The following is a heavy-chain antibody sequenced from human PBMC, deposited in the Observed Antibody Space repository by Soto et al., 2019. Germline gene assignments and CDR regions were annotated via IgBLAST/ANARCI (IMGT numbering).Heavy chain of an antibody. Sequence: GASVKVSCKASGYTFSSYYMHWVRQAPGQGLEWMGIINPSGGSTSYAQKFQGRVTMTRDTSTSTVYMELSRLRSEDTAVYYCAMASGCSYGYLGYYYYGMDVWGQGTTVTVSS. CDR1: GYTFSSYY. CDR3: AMASGCSYGYLGYYYYGMDV. D-gene: IGHD5-18*01. CDR2: INPSGGST. V-gene: IGHV1-46*01. J-gene: IGHJ6*02.